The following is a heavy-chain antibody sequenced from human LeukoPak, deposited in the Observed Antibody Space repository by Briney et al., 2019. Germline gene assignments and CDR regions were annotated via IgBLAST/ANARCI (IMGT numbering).Heavy chain of an antibody. CDR1: GYRFTSYW. D-gene: IGHD3-16*01. CDR3: ARQLGYYDH. Sequence: GESLKISFKGSGYRFTSYWIAWVRPMPGKGLEWMGIIFPRDSDARYSPSFQGQVTISADKSINTAYLQWSSLKASDTAMYYCARQLGYYDHWGQGTLVTVSS. J-gene: IGHJ4*02. V-gene: IGHV5-51*01. CDR2: IFPRDSDA.